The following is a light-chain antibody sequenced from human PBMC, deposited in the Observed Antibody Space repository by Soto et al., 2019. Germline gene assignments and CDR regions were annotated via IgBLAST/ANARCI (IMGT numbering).Light chain of an antibody. V-gene: IGKV1-5*03. CDR3: QQYHSLWWT. CDR2: KAY. J-gene: IGKJ1*01. CDR1: QSISPW. Sequence: DIKMTQSPSTLAASVGDRVTITCRAGQSISPWLAWFQQKPGKAPKLMIYKAYLLESGVPSRFSGSGSGTEFTLTISKLQADDFAVYYCQQYHSLWWTSAPRTKV.